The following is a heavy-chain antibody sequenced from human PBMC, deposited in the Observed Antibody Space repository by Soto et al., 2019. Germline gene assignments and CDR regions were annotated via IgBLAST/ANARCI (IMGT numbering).Heavy chain of an antibody. V-gene: IGHV4-39*01. J-gene: IGHJ4*02. CDR1: GGSISSSSYY. Sequence: PSETLSLTCTVSGGSISSSSYYWGWIRQPPGKGLEWIGSIYYSGSTYYNPSLKSRVTISVDTSKNQFSLKLSSVTAADTAVYYCARSWAIFGVDAQGNFDYWGQGTLVTVSS. CDR2: IYYSGST. D-gene: IGHD3-3*01. CDR3: ARSWAIFGVDAQGNFDY.